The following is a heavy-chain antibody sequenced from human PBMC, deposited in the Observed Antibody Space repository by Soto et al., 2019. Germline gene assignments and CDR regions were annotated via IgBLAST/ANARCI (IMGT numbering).Heavy chain of an antibody. D-gene: IGHD1-26*01. Sequence: GVLRLSCAASGFTVSSNYMSWVRQAPGKGLEWVSVIYSGGSTYYADSVKGRFTISRDNSKNTLYLQMNSLRAEDTAVYYCARVIWRGGILGYYYGMDVWGQGTTVTVSS. CDR3: ARVIWRGGILGYYYGMDV. CDR1: GFTVSSNY. CDR2: IYSGGST. J-gene: IGHJ6*02. V-gene: IGHV3-53*01.